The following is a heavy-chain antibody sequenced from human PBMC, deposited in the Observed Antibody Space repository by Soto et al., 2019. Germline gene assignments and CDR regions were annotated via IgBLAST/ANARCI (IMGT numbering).Heavy chain of an antibody. CDR3: AKDGGYAYYDSSGYYFGY. J-gene: IGHJ4*02. CDR2: ISGSGGST. D-gene: IGHD3-22*01. V-gene: IGHV3-23*01. Sequence: SLRLSCAASGFTFSTYSMSWGRQAPGKGLEWVSAISGSGGSTYYADSVKGRFTISRDNSKNTLYLQMNSLRAEDTAVYYCAKDGGYAYYDSSGYYFGYWGQGTLVTVSS. CDR1: GFTFSTYS.